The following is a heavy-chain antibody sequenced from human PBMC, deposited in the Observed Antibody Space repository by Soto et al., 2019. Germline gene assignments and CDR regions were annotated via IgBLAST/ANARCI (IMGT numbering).Heavy chain of an antibody. D-gene: IGHD3-16*02. CDR1: GFTFSSYA. Sequence: PGGSLRLSCAASGFTFSSYAMSWVRQAPGKGLEWVSAISGSGGSTYYADSVKGRFTISRDNSKNTLYLQMNSLRAEDTAVYYCANAEIPDTYVWGSYHGLPSDIWGQGTMVTVSS. V-gene: IGHV3-23*01. J-gene: IGHJ3*02. CDR2: ISGSGGST. CDR3: ANAEIPDTYVWGSYHGLPSDI.